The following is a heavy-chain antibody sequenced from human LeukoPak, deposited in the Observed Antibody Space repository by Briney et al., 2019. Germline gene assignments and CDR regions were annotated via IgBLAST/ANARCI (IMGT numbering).Heavy chain of an antibody. J-gene: IGHJ4*02. CDR2: ISSSTTYI. D-gene: IGHD3-10*01. CDR1: GFTFSDFT. CDR3: ARERFHGSGAPRYDF. Sequence: GGSLRLSCAASGFTFSDFTMNWVRQAPGKGLEWVSSISSSTTYIYYTDSVKGRFTISRDNAKNSLYLQMNSLRVEDTALYYCARERFHGSGAPRYDFWGQGTLVTVSS. V-gene: IGHV3-21*01.